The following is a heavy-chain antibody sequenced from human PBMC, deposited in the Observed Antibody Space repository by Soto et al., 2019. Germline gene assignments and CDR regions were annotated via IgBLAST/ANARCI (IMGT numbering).Heavy chain of an antibody. CDR3: ASTHIVVVTDAIDI. D-gene: IGHD2-21*02. CDR2: IYYSGTT. V-gene: IGHV4-59*01. J-gene: IGHJ3*02. Sequence: PSETLSLTCTVSGGSISSYYWSWIRQPPGKGLEWIGYIYYSGTTNYNPSLKSRVTISVDTSKNQFSLKVSSVTSADTAVCYCASTHIVVVTDAIDIWGQGTMVTVSS. CDR1: GGSISSYY.